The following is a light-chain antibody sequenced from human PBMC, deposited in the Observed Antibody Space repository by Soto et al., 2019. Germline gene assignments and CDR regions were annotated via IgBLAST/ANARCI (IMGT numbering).Light chain of an antibody. Sequence: EIVMTQSPATLSVSPGGRATLSCRASQSISDTLAWYQQKPAQAPRLLIHGASTRATGFPARFSGSGSGTDSTLTISSLQSEDFAVYYCQQYNNWPWTFGQGTKVDIK. V-gene: IGKV3-15*01. CDR1: QSISDT. CDR3: QQYNNWPWT. CDR2: GAS. J-gene: IGKJ1*01.